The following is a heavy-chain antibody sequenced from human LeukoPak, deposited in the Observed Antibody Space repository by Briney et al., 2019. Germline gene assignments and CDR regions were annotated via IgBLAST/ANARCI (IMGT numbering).Heavy chain of an antibody. D-gene: IGHD3-10*01. J-gene: IGHJ5*02. CDR1: GYSFTSYW. CDR2: IYPGDSDT. CDR3: ARLSLWFGEFMPANWFDP. Sequence: HGESLKISCKGSGYSFTSYWIGWVRQMPGKSLEWMGIIYPGDSDTRYSPSFQGQVTISADKSISTAYLQWSSLKASDPAMYYCARLSLWFGEFMPANWFDPWGQGTLVTVSS. V-gene: IGHV5-51*01.